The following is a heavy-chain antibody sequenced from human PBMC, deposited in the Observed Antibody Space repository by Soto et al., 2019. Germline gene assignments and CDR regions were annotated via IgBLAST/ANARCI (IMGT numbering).Heavy chain of an antibody. Sequence: PRGARRVPSTVSAFTVDGVSRHLGLQARGKGLEWVSDISASGGSRYYADSVKGRFTISRDNSKNTLFLQMNSLSAEDTAVYYCARRYYYDGSGPYGMDVWGQGTTVTVSS. V-gene: IGHV3-23*01. J-gene: IGHJ6*02. D-gene: IGHD3-22*01. CDR1: AFTVDGVS. CDR2: ISASGGSR. CDR3: ARRYYYDGSGPYGMDV.